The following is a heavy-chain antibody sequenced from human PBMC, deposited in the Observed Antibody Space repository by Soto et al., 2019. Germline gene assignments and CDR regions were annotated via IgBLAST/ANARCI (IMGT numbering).Heavy chain of an antibody. D-gene: IGHD3-3*01. CDR2: ISGSGDTT. Sequence: EVQLLESGGGLVQPGGSLRLSCAASGLTFSNYAMSWVRQAPGKGLEWVSAISGSGDTTYYADSVRGRFTISRDNSKNPLYLQMHSLRAEDTAIYHCAKHSSPSSSWNGFYGVDVCGQGTTVTVSS. J-gene: IGHJ6*02. V-gene: IGHV3-23*01. CDR1: GLTFSNYA. CDR3: AKHSSPSSSWNGFYGVDV.